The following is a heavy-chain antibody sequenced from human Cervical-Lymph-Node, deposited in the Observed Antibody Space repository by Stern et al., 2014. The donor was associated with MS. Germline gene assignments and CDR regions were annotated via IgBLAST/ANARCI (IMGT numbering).Heavy chain of an antibody. CDR2: IFTGDSDT. Sequence: VQLVQSGAEVKKPGESLKISCKDFGSSFTTYWLGWGRQMPGKGLEWMGVIFTGDSDTTYSPTFQGHVTMSADKSTSTAYLQWRSLRASDTAMYYCAKRVSDAFNIWGQGTMVTVSS. CDR3: AKRVSDAFNI. J-gene: IGHJ3*02. CDR1: GSSFTTYW. V-gene: IGHV5-51*03. D-gene: IGHD2-8*01.